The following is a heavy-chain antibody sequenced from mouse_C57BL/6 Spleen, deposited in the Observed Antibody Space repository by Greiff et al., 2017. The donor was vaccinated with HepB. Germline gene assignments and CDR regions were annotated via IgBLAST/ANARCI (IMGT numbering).Heavy chain of an antibody. CDR2: ISSGSSTI. D-gene: IGHD1-1*01. CDR1: GFTFSDYG. V-gene: IGHV5-17*01. CDR3: ARHYGSSLYAMDY. Sequence: DVKLVESGGGLVKPGGSLKLSCAASGFTFSDYGMHWVRQAPEKGLEWVAYISSGSSTIYYADTVKGRFTISRDNAKNTLFLQMTSLRSEDTAMYYCARHYGSSLYAMDYGGQGTSVTVSS. J-gene: IGHJ4*01.